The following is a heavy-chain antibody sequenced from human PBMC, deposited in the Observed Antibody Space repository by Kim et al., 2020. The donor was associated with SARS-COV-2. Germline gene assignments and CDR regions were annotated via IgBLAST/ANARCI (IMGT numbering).Heavy chain of an antibody. CDR1: GYTFTSYA. Sequence: ASVKVSCKASGYTFTSYAMNWVRQAPGQGLEWMGWINTNTGNPTYAQGFTGRFVFSLDTSVSTAYLQISSLKAEDTAVYYCARAVAGQLGYYYYGMDVWGQGTTVTVSS. CDR2: INTNTGNP. D-gene: IGHD6-19*01. V-gene: IGHV7-4-1*02. J-gene: IGHJ6*02. CDR3: ARAVAGQLGYYYYGMDV.